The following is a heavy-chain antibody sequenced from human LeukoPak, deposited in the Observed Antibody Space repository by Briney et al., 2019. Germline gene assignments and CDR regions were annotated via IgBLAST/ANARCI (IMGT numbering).Heavy chain of an antibody. Sequence: PSETLSLTCAVYGGSFSGYYCSWIRQPPGKGLEWIGEINHSGSTNYNPSLKSRVTISVDTSKNQFSLKLSSVTAADTAVYYCARGLGYCSGGSCYLDAFDIWGQGTMVTVSS. V-gene: IGHV4-34*01. CDR3: ARGLGYCSGGSCYLDAFDI. J-gene: IGHJ3*02. CDR1: GGSFSGYY. CDR2: INHSGST. D-gene: IGHD2-15*01.